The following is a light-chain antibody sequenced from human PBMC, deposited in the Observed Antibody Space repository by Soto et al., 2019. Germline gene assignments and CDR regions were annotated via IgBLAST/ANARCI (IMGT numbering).Light chain of an antibody. Sequence: QSALTHPASVSGSPGQSITISCTGNSSDVGYHNYVSWYRQHPGKAPRLMIYEVNNRPSGVSNRFSGSKSGNTASLTISGLQAEDEADYYCSSCTSSNTLLYVFGTGTKVTVL. V-gene: IGLV2-14*01. CDR2: EVN. CDR3: SSCTSSNTLLYV. CDR1: SSDVGYHNY. J-gene: IGLJ1*01.